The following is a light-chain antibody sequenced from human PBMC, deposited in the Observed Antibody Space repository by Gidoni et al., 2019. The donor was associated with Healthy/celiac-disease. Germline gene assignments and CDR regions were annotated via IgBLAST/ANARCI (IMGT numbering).Light chain of an antibody. CDR1: QSISSY. Sequence: DIQMTQSPSSLSASVGDRVTITCRASQSISSYLNWYQQKPGKAPKLLIYAASSLQSEVPSRFSGSGSGTDFTRTISRLQPEDFATYYCQQSYSTPPVTFGGGTKVEIK. J-gene: IGKJ4*01. V-gene: IGKV1-39*01. CDR3: QQSYSTPPVT. CDR2: AAS.